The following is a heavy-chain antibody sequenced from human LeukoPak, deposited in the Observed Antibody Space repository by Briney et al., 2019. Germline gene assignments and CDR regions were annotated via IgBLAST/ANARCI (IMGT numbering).Heavy chain of an antibody. CDR3: ARGQKLRAFDY. Sequence: SGPALVKPTQTLTLTCTFSGFSLSTSGMRVSWIPQPPGKALEWLARIDWDDDKFYSTSLKTRLTISKDTSKNQVVLTMTNMDPVDTATYYCARGQKLRAFDYWGQGTLATVSS. CDR1: GFSLSTSGMR. V-gene: IGHV2-70*04. CDR2: IDWDDDK. D-gene: IGHD3-10*01. J-gene: IGHJ4*02.